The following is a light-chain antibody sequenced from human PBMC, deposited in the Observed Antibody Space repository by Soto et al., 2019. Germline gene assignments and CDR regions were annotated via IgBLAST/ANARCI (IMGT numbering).Light chain of an antibody. CDR2: YAS. V-gene: IGKV3-11*01. CDR1: QSVGSY. J-gene: IGKJ3*01. Sequence: EIVLTQSPATLSLSPGERATLSCRASQSVGSYLAWYQQKPGQAPRLLIYYASNRASGIPARFSGSGSGTDFPITISSLEPEDFAVYYCQQRTNWPPATFGPGTKVDI. CDR3: QQRTNWPPAT.